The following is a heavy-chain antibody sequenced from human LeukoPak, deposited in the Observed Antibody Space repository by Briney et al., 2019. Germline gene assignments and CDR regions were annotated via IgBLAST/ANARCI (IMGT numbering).Heavy chain of an antibody. J-gene: IGHJ3*02. D-gene: IGHD3-10*01. Sequence: LSLTCTVSGYSIGTGYCWGWVRQAPGKGLEWVAVISYDGSNKYYADSVKGRFTISRDNSKTTLYLQMNSLRAEDTAVYYCAKERPANYYGSGSPPDAFDIWGQGIMVTVSS. CDR3: AKERPANYYGSGSPPDAFDI. V-gene: IGHV3-30*18. CDR1: GYSIGTGYC. CDR2: ISYDGSNK.